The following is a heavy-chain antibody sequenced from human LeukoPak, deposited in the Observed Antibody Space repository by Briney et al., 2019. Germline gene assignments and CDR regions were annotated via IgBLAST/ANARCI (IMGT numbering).Heavy chain of an antibody. CDR3: ATDSSSWSFDY. Sequence: ASVKVSCKASGYTLTSYPMNWVRQATGQGLEWMGWINTNTGNPTYAQGFTGRFVFSLDTSVSTAYLQISSLKAEDTAVYYCATDSSSWSFDYWGQGTLVTVSS. CDR1: GYTLTSYP. D-gene: IGHD6-13*01. V-gene: IGHV7-4-1*02. J-gene: IGHJ4*02. CDR2: INTNTGNP.